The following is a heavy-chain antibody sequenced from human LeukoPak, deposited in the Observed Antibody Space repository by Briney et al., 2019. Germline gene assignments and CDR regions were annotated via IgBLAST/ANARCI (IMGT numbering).Heavy chain of an antibody. CDR1: GFTFSDYY. CDR3: ASTSSSWYEVAFLGGGYDY. Sequence: PGGSLRPSCAASGFTFSDYYMSWIRQAPGKGLEWVSYISSSGSTIYYADSVKGRFTISRDNAKNSLYLQMNSLRAEDTAVYYCASTSSSWYEVAFLGGGYDYWGQGTLVTVSS. V-gene: IGHV3-11*01. J-gene: IGHJ4*02. D-gene: IGHD6-13*01. CDR2: ISSSGSTI.